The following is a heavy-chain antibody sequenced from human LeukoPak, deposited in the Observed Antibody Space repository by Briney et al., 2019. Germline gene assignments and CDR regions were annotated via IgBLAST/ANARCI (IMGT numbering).Heavy chain of an antibody. V-gene: IGHV3-53*01. CDR1: GFTVSSSY. D-gene: IGHD2-21*02. J-gene: IGHJ4*02. Sequence: GGSLRLSCAASGFTVSSSYMTWVRQAPGKGLEWVSVIRSGGSTVYADSVKGRFTISRDSAKNSLYLQMNSLRAEDTAVYYCARFRTWGDKAFDYWGQGTLVTVSS. CDR2: IRSGGST. CDR3: ARFRTWGDKAFDY.